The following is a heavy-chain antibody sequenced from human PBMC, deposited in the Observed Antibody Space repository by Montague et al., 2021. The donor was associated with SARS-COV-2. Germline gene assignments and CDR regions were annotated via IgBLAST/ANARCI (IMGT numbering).Heavy chain of an antibody. CDR3: ARAHSGSWAHLDN. D-gene: IGHD5-12*01. J-gene: IGHJ4*02. Sequence: TLSLTCTVSGGSISSGSYYWSWIRQPAGKGLEWIGRIYTSGTTVYSFSLKSRVTISVDTSKNQFSLKLTSVTAADTAVDYCARAHSGSWAHLDNWGQGSLVTVSS. CDR2: IYTSGTT. V-gene: IGHV4-61*02. CDR1: GGSISSGSYY.